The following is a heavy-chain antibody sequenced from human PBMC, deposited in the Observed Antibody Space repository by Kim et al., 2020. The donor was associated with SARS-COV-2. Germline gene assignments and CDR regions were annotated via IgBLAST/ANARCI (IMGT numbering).Heavy chain of an antibody. J-gene: IGHJ4*02. CDR1: GGSISNYY. D-gene: IGHD3-16*01. V-gene: IGHV4-59*01. CDR2: INDRGST. CDR3: ARGPGGDDYFDY. Sequence: SETLSLTCTVSGGSISNYYWTWIRQSPGKGLEWIGYINDRGSTNFKPSLERRVTMSIDTSEKQFSLRVTSVIAADTAVYYCARGPGGDDYFDYWGQGTLVSVSS.